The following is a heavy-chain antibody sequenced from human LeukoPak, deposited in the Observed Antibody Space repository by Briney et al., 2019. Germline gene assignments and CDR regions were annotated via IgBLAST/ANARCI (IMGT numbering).Heavy chain of an antibody. D-gene: IGHD3-16*01. CDR3: AKDGGPMITFGGVYFDY. J-gene: IGHJ4*02. V-gene: IGHV3-30*02. CDR1: GFTFSSYV. Sequence: GGSLRLSCAASGFTFSSYVMHWVRQAPGKGLEWVAFIRYDGSNKYYADSVKGRFTISRDNSKNTLYLQMNSLRAEDTAVYYCAKDGGPMITFGGVYFDYWGQRTLVTVSS. CDR2: IRYDGSNK.